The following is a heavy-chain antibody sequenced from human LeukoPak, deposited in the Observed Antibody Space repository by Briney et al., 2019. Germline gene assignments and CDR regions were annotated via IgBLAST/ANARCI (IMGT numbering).Heavy chain of an antibody. Sequence: HPSETLSLTCAVYGGSFSGYYWSWIRQPPGKGLEWIGEINHSGSTNYNPSLKSRVTISVDTSKNQFSLKLSSVTAADTAVYYCARVSWSDYVWGSYRSGWYFDLWGRGTLVTVSS. J-gene: IGHJ2*01. D-gene: IGHD3-16*02. CDR1: GGSFSGYY. V-gene: IGHV4-34*01. CDR3: ARVSWSDYVWGSYRSGWYFDL. CDR2: INHSGST.